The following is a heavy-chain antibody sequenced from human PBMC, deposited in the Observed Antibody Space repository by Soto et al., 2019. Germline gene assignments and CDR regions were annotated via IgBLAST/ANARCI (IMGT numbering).Heavy chain of an antibody. J-gene: IGHJ6*02. V-gene: IGHV3-48*03. CDR1: GFTFSSYE. CDR2: ISSSGSTI. D-gene: IGHD3-9*01. CDR3: AREGYGGYDILPGYLLGYGMDV. Sequence: PGGSLRLSCAASGFTFSSYEMNWVRQAPGKGLEWVSYISSSGSTIYYADSVKGRFTISRDNAKNSLYLQMNSLRAEDTAVYYCAREGYGGYDILPGYLLGYGMDVWGQGTTVTVSS.